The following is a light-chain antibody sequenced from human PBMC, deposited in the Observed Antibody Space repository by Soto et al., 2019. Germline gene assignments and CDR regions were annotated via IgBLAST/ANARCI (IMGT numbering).Light chain of an antibody. CDR2: AAS. V-gene: IGKV1-39*01. CDR3: QQTDSFPLS. J-gene: IGKJ4*01. CDR1: QSISTY. Sequence: DIQMTQSPSSLSASVGDRVTITCRASQSISTYLNWYQQKPGKAPKLLIFAASSLQSGVPSRFSGRGSGTESTLTISSLQPEDFATYYCQQTDSFPLSFGGGTKVDI.